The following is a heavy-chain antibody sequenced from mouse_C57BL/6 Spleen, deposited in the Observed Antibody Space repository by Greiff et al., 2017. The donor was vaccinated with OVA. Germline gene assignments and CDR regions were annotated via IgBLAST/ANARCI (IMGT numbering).Heavy chain of an antibody. CDR3: AREDYGDAMDY. V-gene: IGHV1-39*01. Sequence: VHVKQSGPELVKPGASVKISCKASGYSFTDYNMNWVKQSNGKSLEWIGVLNPNYGTTSYNQKFKGKATLTVDQSSSTAYMQLNSLTSEDSAVYYCAREDYGDAMDYWGQGTSVTVSS. CDR2: LNPNYGTT. CDR1: GYSFTDYN. D-gene: IGHD2-4*01. J-gene: IGHJ4*01.